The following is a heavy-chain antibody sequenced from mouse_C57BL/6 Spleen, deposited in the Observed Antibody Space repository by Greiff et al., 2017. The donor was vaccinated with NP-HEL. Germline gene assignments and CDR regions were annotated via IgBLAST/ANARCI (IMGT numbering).Heavy chain of an antibody. CDR3: ARNYDYSYWYFDV. Sequence: VQLKQSGPELVKPGASVKISCKASGYSFTGYYMNWVKQSPEKSLEWIGEINPSTGGTTYNQKFKAKATLTVDKSSSTAYMQLKSLTSEDSAVYYCARNYDYSYWYFDVWGTGTTVTVAS. CDR1: GYSFTGYY. V-gene: IGHV1-42*01. J-gene: IGHJ1*03. D-gene: IGHD2-4*01. CDR2: INPSTGGT.